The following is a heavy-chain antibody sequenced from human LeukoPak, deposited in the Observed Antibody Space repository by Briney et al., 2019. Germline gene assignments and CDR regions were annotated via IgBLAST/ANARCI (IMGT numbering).Heavy chain of an antibody. J-gene: IGHJ4*02. CDR1: GCSFTSYW. D-gene: IGHD3-16*01. CDR2: IDPSDSET. CDR3: ARQTAVGRFGDY. V-gene: IGHV5-51*01. Sequence: GESLKISCKASGCSFTSYWIGWVRQMPGKGLEWMGNIDPSDSETRYTPSFQGQVTISVDKSLTTADLQWNSLKASDTAMYYCARQTAVGRFGDYWGQGTLVTVSS.